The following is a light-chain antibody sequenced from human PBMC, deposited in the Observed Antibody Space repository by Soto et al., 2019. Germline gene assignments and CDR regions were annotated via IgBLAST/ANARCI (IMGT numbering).Light chain of an antibody. CDR2: DAF. V-gene: IGKV3-11*01. CDR1: QSVSSY. J-gene: IGKJ1*01. CDR3: QQRSNWWT. Sequence: EIVLTQSPATLSLSPGERATLSCRASQSVSSYLAWYQQKPGQAPRLLIYDAFSRAPGVPARFSGSGSGTDFTLTISSLEPEDFAVYYCQQRSNWWTFGQGTKVDIK.